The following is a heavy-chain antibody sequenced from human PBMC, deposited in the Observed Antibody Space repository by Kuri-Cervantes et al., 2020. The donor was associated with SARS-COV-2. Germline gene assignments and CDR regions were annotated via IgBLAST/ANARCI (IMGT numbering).Heavy chain of an antibody. CDR3: ERGDFWGRLFDC. V-gene: IGHV1-18*01. D-gene: IGHD3-3*01. J-gene: IGHJ4*02. CDR2: ISAYNGNT. CDR1: GGTFTSYG. Sequence: ASVKVSCKASGGTFTSYGISWVRQAPGQGLEWMGWISAYNGNTNYAQKLQGRVNMTTDTSTSTAYMELRSLRSDDTAVYYCERGDFWGRLFDCWGQGTLVTVSS.